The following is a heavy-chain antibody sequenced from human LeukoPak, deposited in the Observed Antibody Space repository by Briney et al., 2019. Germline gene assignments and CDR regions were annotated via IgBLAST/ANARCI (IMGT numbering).Heavy chain of an antibody. J-gene: IGHJ4*02. CDR1: GFTVSSNY. V-gene: IGHV3-53*01. CDR2: IYSRGST. Sequence: GGSLRLSCAASGFTVSSNYMSWVRQAPGKGLEWASVIYSRGSTYYADSVKGRFTISRNNSKNTLYLQMNSLRAEDTAVYYCARVSPDSSGWYEDYWGQGTLVTVSS. CDR3: ARVSPDSSGWYEDY. D-gene: IGHD6-19*01.